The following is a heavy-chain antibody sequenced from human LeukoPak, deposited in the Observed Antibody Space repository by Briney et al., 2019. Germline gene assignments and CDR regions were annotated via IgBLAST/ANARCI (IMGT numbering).Heavy chain of an antibody. J-gene: IGHJ4*02. D-gene: IGHD6-19*01. Sequence: GASVKVSCKASGYTFTSYAMHWVRQAPGQGLEWMGWINPNRGATKYAQKFQGRVTMTRDTSISTLYMELSRLRSDDTAVYYCARVRAYSSGWNFDYWGQGTLVTVSS. CDR3: ARVRAYSSGWNFDY. CDR1: GYTFTSYA. CDR2: INPNRGAT. V-gene: IGHV1-2*02.